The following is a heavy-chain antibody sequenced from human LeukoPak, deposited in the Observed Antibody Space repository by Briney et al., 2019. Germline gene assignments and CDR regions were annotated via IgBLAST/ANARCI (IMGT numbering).Heavy chain of an antibody. CDR2: IYYSGST. CDR3: ARDHGDYADY. Sequence: SETLSLTCTVSGGSVSSGSYYWSWIRQPPGKGLEWIGYIYYSGSTNYNPSLKSRVTISVDTSKNQFSLKLSSVTAADTAVYYCARDHGDYADYWGQGTLVTVSS. J-gene: IGHJ4*02. CDR1: GGSVSSGSYY. V-gene: IGHV4-61*01. D-gene: IGHD4-17*01.